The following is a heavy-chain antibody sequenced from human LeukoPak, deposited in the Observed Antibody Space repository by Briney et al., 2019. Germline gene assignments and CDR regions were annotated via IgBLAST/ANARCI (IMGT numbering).Heavy chain of an antibody. CDR1: GFTFSSYA. V-gene: IGHV3-30*04. Sequence: PGGSLRLSCAASGFTFSSYAMHWVRQAPGKGLERVAVISYDGSNKYYADSVKGRFTISRDNSKNTLYLQMNSLRAEDTAVYYCARHCSSTSWFDYWGQGTLVTVSS. CDR3: ARHCSSTSWFDY. J-gene: IGHJ4*02. CDR2: ISYDGSNK. D-gene: IGHD2-2*01.